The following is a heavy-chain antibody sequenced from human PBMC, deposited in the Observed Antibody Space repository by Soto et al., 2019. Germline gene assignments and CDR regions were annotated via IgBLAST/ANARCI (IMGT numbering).Heavy chain of an antibody. V-gene: IGHV4-59*01. D-gene: IGHD3-16*01. Sequence: PSETLSRTCTVSGGSISSYYWSWIRQPPGKGLEWIGYIYYSGSTNYNPSLKSRVTISVDTSKNQFSLKLSSVTAADTAVYYCAREILGTQGWFDPWGQGTLVTVSS. CDR1: GGSISSYY. CDR3: AREILGTQGWFDP. J-gene: IGHJ5*02. CDR2: IYYSGST.